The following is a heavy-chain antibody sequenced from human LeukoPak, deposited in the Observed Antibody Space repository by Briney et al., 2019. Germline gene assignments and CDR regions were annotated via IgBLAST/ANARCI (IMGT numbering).Heavy chain of an antibody. V-gene: IGHV4-31*03. CDR3: ARATSGYESFFDY. Sequence: SQTLSLTCTVSGGAISGGQYWTWIRQRPGKGLEWIGYIYHSGSTYYNPSLKSRLTISIDTSENQFSLKLSSVTAADTAVYYCARATSGYESFFDYWGQGTLVLVSS. CDR1: GGAISGGQY. J-gene: IGHJ4*02. CDR2: IYHSGST. D-gene: IGHD5-12*01.